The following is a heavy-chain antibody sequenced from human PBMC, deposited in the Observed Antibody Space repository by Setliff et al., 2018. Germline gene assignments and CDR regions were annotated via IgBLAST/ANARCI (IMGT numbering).Heavy chain of an antibody. Sequence: PGESLKISCKGSGYSFTSYWIGWVRQMPGKGLEWMGIIYPGDSDTRYSPSFQGQVTISADKSISTAYLQWSSLKASDTAMYYCARVGQQPVYYYYGMDVWGQGTTVTVSS. CDR2: IYPGDSDT. CDR3: ARVGQQPVYYYYGMDV. V-gene: IGHV5-51*01. CDR1: GYSFTSYW. J-gene: IGHJ6*02. D-gene: IGHD6-13*01.